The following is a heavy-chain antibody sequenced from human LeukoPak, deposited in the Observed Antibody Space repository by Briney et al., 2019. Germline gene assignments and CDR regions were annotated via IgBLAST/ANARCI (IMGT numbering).Heavy chain of an antibody. V-gene: IGHV4-39*01. J-gene: IGHJ4*02. Sequence: PSETLSLTCTVSGGSISSSGYYWGWIRQPPGKGLEWIATINYSGSTYYNPSLKSRVTISVDTSKNQFSLKLTSVTAADTALYCSARLSSTNDYYYGFDYWGQGTLVTVSS. CDR1: GGSISSSGYY. D-gene: IGHD3-22*01. CDR3: ARLSSTNDYYYGFDY. CDR2: INYSGST.